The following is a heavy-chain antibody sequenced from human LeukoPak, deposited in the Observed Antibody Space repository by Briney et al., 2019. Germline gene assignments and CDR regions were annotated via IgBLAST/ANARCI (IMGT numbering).Heavy chain of an antibody. Sequence: PGGSLRLSCAASGFTFSSYDMHWVRQATGKGLEWVSAIGTAGDTCYPGSVKGRFTISRDNAKNSLYLQMNSLRAEDTAVYYCASYTIWGQGTLVTVSS. CDR1: GFTFSSYD. J-gene: IGHJ4*02. V-gene: IGHV3-13*01. CDR2: IGTAGDT. CDR3: ASYTI. D-gene: IGHD3-3*01.